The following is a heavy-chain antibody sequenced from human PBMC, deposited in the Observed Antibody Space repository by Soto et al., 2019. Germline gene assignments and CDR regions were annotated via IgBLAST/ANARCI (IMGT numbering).Heavy chain of an antibody. CDR3: ASLYYYDSSGDPFDY. CDR1: VGTISSYY. CDR2: IYFRGTT. D-gene: IGHD3-22*01. J-gene: IGHJ4*02. Sequence: PTETLSLTCTVSVGTISSYYLSWIRQPPGKGLEWIGYIYFRGTTNYNPSLKSRVTMSADTSKNQFSLKINSVTDADKAVYYCASLYYYDSSGDPFDYCGQELMVTVSA. V-gene: IGHV4-59*01.